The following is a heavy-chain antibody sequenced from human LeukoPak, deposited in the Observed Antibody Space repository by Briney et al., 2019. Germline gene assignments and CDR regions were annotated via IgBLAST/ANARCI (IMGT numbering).Heavy chain of an antibody. Sequence: VGSLRLPCSASGFTFSTYVIHWVRQAPGKGLEYVSAISSKGDSTFYADSVKGRFTISRDNSKNTLYLQMSSLRTEDTAVYYCVKASSDNYYDSWGDG. J-gene: IGHJ5*01. D-gene: IGHD3-22*01. CDR1: GFTFSTYV. V-gene: IGHV3-64D*06. CDR2: ISSKGDST. CDR3: VKASSDNYYDS.